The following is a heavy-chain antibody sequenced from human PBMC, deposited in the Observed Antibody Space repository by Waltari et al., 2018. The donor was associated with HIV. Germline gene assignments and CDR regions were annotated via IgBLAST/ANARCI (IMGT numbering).Heavy chain of an antibody. CDR2: INHSKST. V-gene: IGHV4-34*01. CDR3: ARGLYCTSTIGHWFDP. D-gene: IGHD2-2*01. J-gene: IGHJ5*02. Sequence: QVQLQQWGAGLSKPSEPLSLTCAVYGRSFGDYYWSWFRQPPGKGLEWIGEINHSKSTNYNPSLKSRVTISVDTSKKQFSLKLSSVIAADTAVYYCARGLYCTSTIGHWFDPWGQVTLVTVSS. CDR1: GRSFGDYY.